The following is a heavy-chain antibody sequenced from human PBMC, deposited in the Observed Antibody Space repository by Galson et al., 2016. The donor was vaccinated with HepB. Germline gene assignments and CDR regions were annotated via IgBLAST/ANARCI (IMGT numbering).Heavy chain of an antibody. D-gene: IGHD3-16*02. J-gene: IGHJ2*01. Sequence: SLRLSCAASGFTFSSYAMSWVRQAPGKGLEWVSAVSGSSRAYYADSVKGRFTISRDNSKNTLYLQMNSLRAEDTAEYYCAKDGGSNVWGYYRSRSDWYFDLWGRGPLVT. CDR1: GFTFSSYA. CDR2: VSGSSRA. V-gene: IGHV3-23*01. CDR3: AKDGGSNVWGYYRSRSDWYFDL.